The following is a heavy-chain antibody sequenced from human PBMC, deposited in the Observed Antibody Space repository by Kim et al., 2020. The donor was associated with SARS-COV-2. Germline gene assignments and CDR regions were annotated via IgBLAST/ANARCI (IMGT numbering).Heavy chain of an antibody. CDR2: IYTSGST. J-gene: IGHJ6*02. Sequence: SETLSLTCTVSGGSISSYYWSRIRQPAGKGLEWIGRIYTSGSTNYNPSLKSRVTMSVDTSKNQFSLKLSSVTAADTAVYYCARTLSPYYYGSGTLYGMDVWGQGTTVTVSS. D-gene: IGHD3-10*01. V-gene: IGHV4-4*07. CDR1: GGSISSYY. CDR3: ARTLSPYYYGSGTLYGMDV.